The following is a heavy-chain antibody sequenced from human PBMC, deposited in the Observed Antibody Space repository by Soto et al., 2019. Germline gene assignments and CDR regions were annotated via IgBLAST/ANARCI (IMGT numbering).Heavy chain of an antibody. CDR3: AREDDGGDRDYYGLDV. J-gene: IGHJ6*02. D-gene: IGHD2-21*02. CDR1: GGSISSDYFH. V-gene: IGHV4-30-4*08. CDR2: IHYTGSI. Sequence: SETLSLTCAVSGGSISSDYFHWTWIRQSPGKGLEWIGYIHYTGSIMYNPSFKSRLTMAVDTTKNQFSLQLTSVTAADTAVYFCAREDDGGDRDYYGLDVWGQGTTVTVSS.